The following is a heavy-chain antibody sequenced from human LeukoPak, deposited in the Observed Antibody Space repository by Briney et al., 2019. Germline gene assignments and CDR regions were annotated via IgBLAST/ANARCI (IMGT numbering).Heavy chain of an antibody. D-gene: IGHD3-16*01. CDR3: AKDGLYLGDFWGSSDY. V-gene: IGHV3-30*18. J-gene: IGHJ4*02. Sequence: GGSLRLSCAASGFSFSSYGMHWVRQAPGKGLEWVAVISYDGAKKYYADAVKGRFTISRDNFRNTLDLQMNSLRAEDTAVYYCAKDGLYLGDFWGSSDYWGQGTLVTVSS. CDR1: GFSFSSYG. CDR2: ISYDGAKK.